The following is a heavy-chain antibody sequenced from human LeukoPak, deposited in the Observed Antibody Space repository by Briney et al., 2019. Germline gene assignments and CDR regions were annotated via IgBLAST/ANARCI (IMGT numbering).Heavy chain of an antibody. CDR1: GFTFSSYG. J-gene: IGHJ4*02. Sequence: GGSLRLSCAASGFTFSSYGMHWVRQAPGKGLEWVAAIWYDGSNKYYADSVKGRFTISRDNSKNTLYLQMNSLRAEDTAVYYCARDLFEYYYDSSGSLDYWGQGTLVTVSS. D-gene: IGHD3-22*01. V-gene: IGHV3-33*01. CDR3: ARDLFEYYYDSSGSLDY. CDR2: IWYDGSNK.